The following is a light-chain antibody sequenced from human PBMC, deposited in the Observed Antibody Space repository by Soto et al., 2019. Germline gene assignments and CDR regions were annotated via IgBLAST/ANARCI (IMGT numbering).Light chain of an antibody. Sequence: QSVLTQPPSVSGAPGQRVTISCTGSSSNIGAGYDVHWFQHLPGTAPKLLIYGNSNRPSGVPDRFSGSKSGTSASLAITGLQAEDEADYYCQSYDSSLSGVFGGGTKLTVL. CDR2: GNS. CDR1: SSNIGAGYD. V-gene: IGLV1-40*01. J-gene: IGLJ2*01. CDR3: QSYDSSLSGV.